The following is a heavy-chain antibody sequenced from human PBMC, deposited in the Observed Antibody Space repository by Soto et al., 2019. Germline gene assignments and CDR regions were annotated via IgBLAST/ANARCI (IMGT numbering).Heavy chain of an antibody. CDR3: ARRRRSWYFDC. CDR1: GFTFSSYA. CDR2: ISGSGGST. J-gene: IGHJ4*02. V-gene: IGHV3-23*01. D-gene: IGHD6-13*01. Sequence: EVQLLESGGGLVQPGGSLRLSCAASGFTFSSYAMNWVRQAPGKGLEWVSVISGSGGSTYYTDSVKGRFTISRDNSKNTLYLQINSLRAQNTAVYDGARRRRSWYFDCWGQGTLVTVSS.